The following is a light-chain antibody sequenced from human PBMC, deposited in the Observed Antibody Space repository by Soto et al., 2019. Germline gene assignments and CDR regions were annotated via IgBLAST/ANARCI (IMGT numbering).Light chain of an antibody. J-gene: IGKJ4*01. Sequence: DIVMTQSPLSLPVTPGEPASISCRSSQSLYRNGYNCLDWYLQKPGQSPQLLIYLGSNRASGVPDRFSGSGSGTDFTLKISRVEAEDVGLYYCMQGLHTPLTFGGGTKVEIK. CDR1: QSLYRNGYNC. V-gene: IGKV2-28*01. CDR3: MQGLHTPLT. CDR2: LGS.